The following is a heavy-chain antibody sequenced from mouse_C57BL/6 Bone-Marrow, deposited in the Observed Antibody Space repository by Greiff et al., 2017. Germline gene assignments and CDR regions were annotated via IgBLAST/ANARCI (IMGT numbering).Heavy chain of an antibody. V-gene: IGHV1-42*01. CDR1: GYSFTGYY. CDR2: INPSTGGT. J-gene: IGHJ4*01. Sequence: EVQLQQSGPELVKPGASVKISCKASGYSFTGYYMNWVKQSPEKSLEWIGEINPSTGGTTYNQKFKAKATLTVDKSSSTAYMQLKSLTSEDSAVYYCARKDYGSSSYYAMDYWGQGTSVTVSS. CDR3: ARKDYGSSSYYAMDY. D-gene: IGHD1-1*01.